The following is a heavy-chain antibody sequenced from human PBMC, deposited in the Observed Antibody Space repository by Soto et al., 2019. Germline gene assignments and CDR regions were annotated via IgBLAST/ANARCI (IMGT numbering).Heavy chain of an antibody. Sequence: ASVKVSCKASGGTFSSYAISWVRQAPGQGLEWMGGIIPIFGTANYAQKFQGRVTITADKSTSTAYMELSSLRSEDTAVYYCARRSSIAARLKNGMDVWGQGTTVTVSS. D-gene: IGHD6-6*01. J-gene: IGHJ6*02. V-gene: IGHV1-69*06. CDR3: ARRSSIAARLKNGMDV. CDR2: IIPIFGTA. CDR1: GGTFSSYA.